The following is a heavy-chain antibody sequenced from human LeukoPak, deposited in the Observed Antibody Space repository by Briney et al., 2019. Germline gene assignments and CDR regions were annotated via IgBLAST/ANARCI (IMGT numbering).Heavy chain of an antibody. CDR3: AKGKESSDWYNFDY. CDR1: GFPFSNYA. J-gene: IGHJ4*02. CDR2: IGSDGST. Sequence: PGGSLRLSCAASGFPFSNYAMSWVRHAPGKGLDWVSAIGSDGSTYYAASVKGRFTISRDNSKNTLYLQMNSLRGEDTAVYYCAKGKESSDWYNFDYWGQGTLVTVSS. D-gene: IGHD6-19*01. V-gene: IGHV3-23*01.